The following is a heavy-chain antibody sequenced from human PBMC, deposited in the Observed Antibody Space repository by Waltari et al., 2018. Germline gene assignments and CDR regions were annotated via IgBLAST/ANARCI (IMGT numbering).Heavy chain of an antibody. J-gene: IGHJ3*01. CDR2: IYSDGST. D-gene: IGHD6-6*01. CDR1: GGPIRAYY. CDR3: ARMIEYRNSWDAFDV. V-gene: IGHV4-4*09. Sequence: QVQLQESGPGLVKPSETLSLPCTVSGGPIRAYYWNWIRQTPGKGLEWIGNIYSDGSTDYNPSLQSRITISIDTSKKEFSLKLSSVTAADTATYYCARMIEYRNSWDAFDVWGQGTMVTVSS.